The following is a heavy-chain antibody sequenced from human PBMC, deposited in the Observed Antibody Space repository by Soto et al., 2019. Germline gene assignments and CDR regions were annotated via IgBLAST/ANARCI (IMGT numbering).Heavy chain of an antibody. V-gene: IGHV4-30-4*01. D-gene: IGHD7-27*01. J-gene: IGHJ4*02. CDR1: GGSISTVDYW. CDR2: IYHGGRT. CDR3: ARGPSGDKVDS. Sequence: QVQLQESGPGLVKPSQTLSLTCTVSGGSISTVDYWWSWIRQSPDMGLEWIGHIYHGGRTYNNPSLGSRVTRPVDTSNSQRSLTLSAVSAADTAVYYCARGPSGDKVDSWGQGTLVTVSS.